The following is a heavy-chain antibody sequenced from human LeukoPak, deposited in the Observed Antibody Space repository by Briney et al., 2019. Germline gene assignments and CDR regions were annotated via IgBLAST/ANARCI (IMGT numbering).Heavy chain of an antibody. CDR3: ARDGASMYYGSGSFSNWFDP. J-gene: IGHJ5*02. V-gene: IGHV4-4*02. CDR1: GGSISSSNW. Sequence: SGTLSLTCAVSGGSISSSNWWSWVRQPPGKGLEWIGEIYHSGSTNYNPSLKSRVTISVDKSKNQFSLKLSSVTAADTVVYYCARDGASMYYGSGSFSNWFDPWGQGTLVTVSS. CDR2: IYHSGST. D-gene: IGHD3-10*01.